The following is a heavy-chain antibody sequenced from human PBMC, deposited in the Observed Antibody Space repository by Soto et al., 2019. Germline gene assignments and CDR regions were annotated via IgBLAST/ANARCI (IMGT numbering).Heavy chain of an antibody. V-gene: IGHV1-69*02. CDR2: IIPILGIA. Sequence: SVKVSCKASGGTFSSYTISWVRQAPGQGLEWMGRIIPILGIANYAQKFQGRVTIPADKATSTAYMEPSSLRSEDTAVYYCPRVYCSGGSCYGIDYWGQGTLVTVSS. D-gene: IGHD2-15*01. CDR1: GGTFSSYT. CDR3: PRVYCSGGSCYGIDY. J-gene: IGHJ4*02.